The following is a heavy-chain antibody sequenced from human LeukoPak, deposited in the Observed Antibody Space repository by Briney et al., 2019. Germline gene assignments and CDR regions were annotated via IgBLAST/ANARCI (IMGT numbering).Heavy chain of an antibody. V-gene: IGHV3-7*04. J-gene: IGHJ4*02. CDR1: GFTFSIYW. Sequence: SGGSLRLSCAASGFTFSIYWMSWVRQAPGKGLEWVANIKEDGSEKYYVDSVRGRFIISRDNAKNSLYLQMNSLRAEDTAVYYCARAHSSSFDYWGQGTLATVSS. CDR2: IKEDGSEK. CDR3: ARAHSSSFDY. D-gene: IGHD6-13*01.